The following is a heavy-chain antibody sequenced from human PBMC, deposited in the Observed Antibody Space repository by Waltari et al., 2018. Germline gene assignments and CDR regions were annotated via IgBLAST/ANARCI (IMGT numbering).Heavy chain of an antibody. D-gene: IGHD6-13*01. CDR2: INPASGHT. J-gene: IGHJ6*02. CDR1: GYSFSSYG. Sequence: QVQLVQSGAAVLKPGASMKISCQTSGYSFSSYGIHCVRQAPGQRLEWVGWINPASGHTKYSQKFEVRVTITSDTSADTVYMELTSLTSEDTAVFYCARDEISAAGSLYYYYGLDVWGQGTPVTVS. CDR3: ARDEISAAGSLYYYYGLDV. V-gene: IGHV1-3*01.